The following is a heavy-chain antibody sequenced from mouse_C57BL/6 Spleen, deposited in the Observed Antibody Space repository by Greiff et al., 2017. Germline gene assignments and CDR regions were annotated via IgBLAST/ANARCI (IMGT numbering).Heavy chain of an antibody. D-gene: IGHD2-3*01. CDR3: ARENDGYLAWFAY. CDR2: IYPGDGDT. V-gene: IGHV1-80*01. Sequence: QVQLQQSGAELVKPGASVKISCTASGYAFSSYWMNWVKQRPGKGLEWIGQIYPGDGDTNYNGKFKGKATLTADKTSSTAYLQLSSLTSEDSAVYFCARENDGYLAWFAYWGQGTLVTVSA. J-gene: IGHJ3*01. CDR1: GYAFSSYW.